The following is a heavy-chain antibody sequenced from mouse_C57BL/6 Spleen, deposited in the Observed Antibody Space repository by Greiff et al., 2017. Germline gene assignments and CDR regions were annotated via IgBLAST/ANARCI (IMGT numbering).Heavy chain of an antibody. D-gene: IGHD1-1*01. CDR2: IRNKANNHAT. CDR1: GFTFSDAW. Sequence: EVKLVESGGGLVQPGGSMKLSCAASGFTFSDAWMDWVRQSPEKGLEWVAEIRNKANNHATYYAESVKGRFTISRDDSKSSVYLQMNSLRAEDTGIYYCTTVVATDWYFDVWGTGTTVTVSS. J-gene: IGHJ1*03. CDR3: TTVVATDWYFDV. V-gene: IGHV6-6*01.